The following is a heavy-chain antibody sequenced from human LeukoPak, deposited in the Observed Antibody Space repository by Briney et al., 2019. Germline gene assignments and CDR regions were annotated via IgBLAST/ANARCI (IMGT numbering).Heavy chain of an antibody. CDR1: GGSISSYY. CDR2: IYYSGST. V-gene: IGHV4-59*08. CDR3: ARHMWDTAMVSRGDYFDY. J-gene: IGHJ4*02. Sequence: SETLSLTCTVSGGSISSYYWSWIRQPPGKGLEWIGYIYYSGSTNYNPSLKSRVTISVDTSKNQFSLKLSSVTAADTAAYYCARHMWDTAMVSRGDYFDYWGQGTLVTVSS. D-gene: IGHD5-18*01.